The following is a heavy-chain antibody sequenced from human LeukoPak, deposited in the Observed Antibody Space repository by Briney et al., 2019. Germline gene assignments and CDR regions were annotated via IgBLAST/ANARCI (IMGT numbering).Heavy chain of an antibody. D-gene: IGHD3-22*01. CDR1: GGSFSGYY. CDR2: MNHSGST. CDR3: ARVKAIPSTYYYDSSGYRYYFDY. J-gene: IGHJ4*02. Sequence: KPSETLSLTCAVYGGSFSGYYWSWIGQPPGKGLEWIGEMNHSGSTNYNPSLKSRVTISVDTSKNQFSLRLSSVTAADTAVYYCARVKAIPSTYYYDSSGYRYYFDYWGQGTLVTVSS. V-gene: IGHV4-34*01.